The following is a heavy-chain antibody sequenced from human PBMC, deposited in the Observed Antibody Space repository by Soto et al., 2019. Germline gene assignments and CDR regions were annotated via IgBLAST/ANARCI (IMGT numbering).Heavy chain of an antibody. J-gene: IGHJ4*02. V-gene: IGHV4-34*01. D-gene: IGHD2-2*01. CDR3: ARLPGYCSSTSCYAHDY. Sequence: PSETLSLTCAVYGGSFSGYYWSWIRQPPGKGLEWIGEINHSGSTNYNPSLKSRVTISVDTSKNQFSLKLSSVTAADTAVYYCARLPGYCSSTSCYAHDYWGQGTLVTVSS. CDR2: INHSGST. CDR1: GGSFSGYY.